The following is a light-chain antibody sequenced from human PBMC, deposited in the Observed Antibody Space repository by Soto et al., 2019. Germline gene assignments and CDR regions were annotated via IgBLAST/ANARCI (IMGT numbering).Light chain of an antibody. V-gene: IGKV1-39*01. CDR2: SAS. CDR3: KQTYNTPLT. CDR1: QTITNY. J-gene: IGKJ3*01. Sequence: DIHMTQSPSSLSASVGDRGIITCRASQTITNYLSWYQQKPGKDPKILIYSASSLQSGVPSRFSGSGSGTDFTLTIISLQPEDFATYHCKQTYNTPLTFGPGTKVDIK.